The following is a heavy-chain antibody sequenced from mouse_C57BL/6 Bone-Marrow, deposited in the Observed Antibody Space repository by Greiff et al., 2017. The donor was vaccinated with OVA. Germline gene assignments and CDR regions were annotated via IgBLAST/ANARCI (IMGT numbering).Heavy chain of an antibody. Sequence: EVMLVESGAELVRPGASVKLSCTASGYNIKDDYMHWVKQRPEQGLEWIGWIDPENGDTDYAAKFQGKATITADTSSNTAYLQLSNLTSEDTAVYYCTTGGYPDYFDYWGQGTTLTGSS. CDR3: TTGGYPDYFDY. D-gene: IGHD2-2*01. J-gene: IGHJ2*01. CDR2: IDPENGDT. CDR1: GYNIKDDY. V-gene: IGHV14-4*01.